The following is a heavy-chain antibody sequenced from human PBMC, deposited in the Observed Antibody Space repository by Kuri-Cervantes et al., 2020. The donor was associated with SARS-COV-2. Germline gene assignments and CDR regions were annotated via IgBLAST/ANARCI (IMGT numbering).Heavy chain of an antibody. CDR3: ARSPVWEGYFDF. D-gene: IGHD1-26*01. J-gene: IGHJ4*02. Sequence: SVKVSCKASGGTFSSYAISWVRQAPGQGLEWMGGIIPIFGTANYAQKFQGRVTITADESTSTAYMELSSLRSEDTAVYYCARSPVWEGYFDFWGQGTLVTVSS. CDR1: GGTFSSYA. CDR2: IIPIFGTA. V-gene: IGHV1-69*13.